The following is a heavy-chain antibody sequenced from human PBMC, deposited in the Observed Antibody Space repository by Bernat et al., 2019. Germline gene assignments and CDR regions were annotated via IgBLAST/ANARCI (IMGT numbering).Heavy chain of an antibody. CDR1: GFTVSSNY. Sequence: EVQLVESGGGLVQPGGSLRLSCAASGFTVSSNYMSWVRQAPGKGLEWVSVLYSGGSTYYADSVKSRFTSSGENSKKTLYLQMNSLRGEDTAVYYCARNYYDSSGYFAYWGQGTLVTVSS. CDR3: ARNYYDSSGYFAY. CDR2: LYSGGST. D-gene: IGHD3-22*01. V-gene: IGHV3-66*01. J-gene: IGHJ4*02.